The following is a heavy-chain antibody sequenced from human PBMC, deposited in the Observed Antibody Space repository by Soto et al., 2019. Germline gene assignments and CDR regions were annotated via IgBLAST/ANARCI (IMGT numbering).Heavy chain of an antibody. J-gene: IGHJ6*02. CDR2: IYYSGST. CDR3: ARQVQLWLYYYYYGMDV. V-gene: IGHV4-39*01. CDR1: GGSISSSSYY. D-gene: IGHD5-18*01. Sequence: PSETLSLTCTVSGGSISSSSYYWGWIRQPPGKGLEWIGSIYYSGSTYYNPSLKSRVTISVDTSKNQFSLKLSSVTAADTAVYYCARQVQLWLYYYYYGMDVWGQGTTVTVSS.